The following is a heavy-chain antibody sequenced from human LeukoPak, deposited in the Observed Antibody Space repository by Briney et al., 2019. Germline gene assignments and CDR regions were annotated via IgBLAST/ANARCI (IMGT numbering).Heavy chain of an antibody. CDR2: TNADGSST. D-gene: IGHD4-23*01. CDR3: YGANAEH. J-gene: IGHJ1*01. Sequence: PGGSLRLSCAASGFTFSSYWMHWVRQAPGKGLVWVSGTNADGSSTMYADSVKGRFTIARDNAKNTLYLPMNSLRAEDPAVYYCYGANAEHWGQGTLVTVSS. CDR1: GFTFSSYW. V-gene: IGHV3-74*03.